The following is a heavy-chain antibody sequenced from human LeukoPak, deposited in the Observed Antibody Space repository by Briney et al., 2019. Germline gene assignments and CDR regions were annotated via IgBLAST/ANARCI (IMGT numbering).Heavy chain of an antibody. CDR3: ARTAKYYYGSETYYFLDY. V-gene: IGHV4-4*07. J-gene: IGHJ4*02. Sequence: SETLSLTCTLSGGSISSYYWSWIRQPAGKGLEWIGRISTSGTTNYNSSLKSRVTISLDTSQNQFSLKLTSVTPADTAVYYCARTAKYYYGSETYYFLDYWGQGTLVTVSS. CDR2: ISTSGTT. D-gene: IGHD3-10*01. CDR1: GGSISSYY.